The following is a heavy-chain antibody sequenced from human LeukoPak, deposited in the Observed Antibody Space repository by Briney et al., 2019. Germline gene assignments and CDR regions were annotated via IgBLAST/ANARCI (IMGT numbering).Heavy chain of an antibody. CDR2: IYHTGST. Sequence: SETLSLTCDVSGGSISSGLYSWSWIRQPLGKGLEWIRYIYHTGSTYYNPSLKSRVTISVDTSKNQFSLRLSSVTAADTAVYYCARAQYLWFDPWGQGTLVTVSS. CDR1: GGSISSGLYS. V-gene: IGHV4-30-2*01. CDR3: ARAQYLWFDP. D-gene: IGHD2-2*02. J-gene: IGHJ5*02.